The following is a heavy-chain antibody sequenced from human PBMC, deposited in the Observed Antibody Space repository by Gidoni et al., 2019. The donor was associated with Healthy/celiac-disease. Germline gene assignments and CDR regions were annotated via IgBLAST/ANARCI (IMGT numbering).Heavy chain of an antibody. CDR2: ISYDGSNK. CDR1: GFTFSSYA. CDR3: ARPTHGSGSRESFDP. D-gene: IGHD6-19*01. Sequence: QVQLVESGGGVVQPGRSLRLSCAASGFTFSSYAMHWVRQAPGKGLEWVAVISYDGSNKYYADSVKGRFTISRDNSKNTLYLQMNSLRAEDTAVYYCARPTHGSGSRESFDPWGQGTLVTVSS. V-gene: IGHV3-30*01. J-gene: IGHJ5*02.